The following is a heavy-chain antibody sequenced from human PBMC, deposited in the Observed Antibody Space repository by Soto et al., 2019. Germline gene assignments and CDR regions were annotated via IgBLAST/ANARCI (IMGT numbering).Heavy chain of an antibody. CDR3: ARDNIVLMWHSAFDI. J-gene: IGHJ3*02. D-gene: IGHD2-8*01. CDR1: GYTFTSYG. CDR2: ISAYNGNT. Sequence: QVQLVQSGAEVKKPGASVKVSCKASGYTFTSYGISWVRQAPGQGLEWMGWISAYNGNTNYAQKLQGRVTMTTDTATSTAYMDLRSLRSDDTAVYYCARDNIVLMWHSAFDIWGQGTMVTVSS. V-gene: IGHV1-18*01.